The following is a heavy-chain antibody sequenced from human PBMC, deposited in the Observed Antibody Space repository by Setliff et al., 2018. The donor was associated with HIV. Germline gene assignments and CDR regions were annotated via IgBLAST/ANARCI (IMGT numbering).Heavy chain of an antibody. J-gene: IGHJ4*02. Sequence: GESLKISCHLSGYSFVDFWIGWVRQMPGKGLEWVGFIYPGDSDSRYSPSFRDQVTISADKSTTTAYLDWASLKASDTAMYYCVRYIGAAAGYIDHWGQGTLVTVSS. V-gene: IGHV5-51*01. D-gene: IGHD6-25*01. CDR1: GYSFVDFW. CDR2: IYPGDSDS. CDR3: VRYIGAAAGYIDH.